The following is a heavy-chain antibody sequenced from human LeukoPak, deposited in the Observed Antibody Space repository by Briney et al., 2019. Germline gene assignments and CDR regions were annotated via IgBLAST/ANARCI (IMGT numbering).Heavy chain of an antibody. CDR3: ARDRAAFGVVQVGY. J-gene: IGHJ4*02. Sequence: PGGSLRLSCAASTFTFSRYWMHWVRQAPGKGLVWVSRINSDGTNTYYADSVKGRFTISRDNTKNTLYLQMNSLRTEDTAVYYCARDRAAFGVVQVGYWGQGTLVTVYS. V-gene: IGHV3-74*01. CDR1: TFTFSRYW. CDR2: INSDGTNT. D-gene: IGHD3-3*01.